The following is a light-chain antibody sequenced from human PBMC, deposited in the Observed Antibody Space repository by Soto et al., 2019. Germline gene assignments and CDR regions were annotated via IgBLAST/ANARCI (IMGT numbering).Light chain of an antibody. V-gene: IGLV4-69*01. CDR2: VNSDGSH. Sequence: QLVLTQSPSASAPLGASVKFTCPLSSGHSSNAIAWHQQKPGKGPRYLMNVNSDGSHIKGDGIPDRFSGSSSGAERYLTISSLQSEDEADYYCQTWGTGIPVVFGGGTQLTVL. CDR1: SGHSSNA. CDR3: QTWGTGIPVV. J-gene: IGLJ7*01.